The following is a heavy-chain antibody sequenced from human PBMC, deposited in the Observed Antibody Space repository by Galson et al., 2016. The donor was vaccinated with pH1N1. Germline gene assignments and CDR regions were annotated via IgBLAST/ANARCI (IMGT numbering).Heavy chain of an antibody. J-gene: IGHJ5*02. CDR3: ARSDYGDYVGWFDP. Sequence: SLRLSCAASGFTFSDYHMSWIRQAPGKGLEWVSYIRSSGNTIYYADSVKGRFTISWDNAKSSLYLQMNSLRAEDTAVYYCARSDYGDYVGWFDPWGQGTLVTVSS. CDR1: GFTFSDYH. D-gene: IGHD4-17*01. V-gene: IGHV3-11*01. CDR2: IRSSGNTI.